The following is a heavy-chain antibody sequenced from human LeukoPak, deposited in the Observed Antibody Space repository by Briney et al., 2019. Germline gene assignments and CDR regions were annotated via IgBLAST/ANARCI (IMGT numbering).Heavy chain of an antibody. V-gene: IGHV3-9*01. D-gene: IGHD2-2*01. CDR2: ISWNSDNT. CDR1: GFRFDDYP. J-gene: IGHJ3*02. Sequence: GGSLRLSCAASGFRFDDYPMHWVRQVPGKGLEWVSGISWNSDNTGYADSVKGRFTVSRDNAKKTLYLQMNRLRPEDTALYYCARDMWDIVVVPGALSLGAFDIRGQGTVVTVSS. CDR3: ARDMWDIVVVPGALSLGAFDI.